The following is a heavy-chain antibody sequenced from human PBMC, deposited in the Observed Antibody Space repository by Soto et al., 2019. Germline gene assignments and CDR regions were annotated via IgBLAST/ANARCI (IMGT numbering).Heavy chain of an antibody. Sequence: GSLRLSCAASGFTFSSYSMNWVRQAPGKGLEWVSSISSSSSYIYYADSVKGRFTISRDNAKNSLYLQMNSLRAEDTAVYYCARDAGAITGTIKFDYWGQGTLVTVSS. CDR3: ARDAGAITGTIKFDY. D-gene: IGHD1-20*01. V-gene: IGHV3-21*01. J-gene: IGHJ4*02. CDR1: GFTFSSYS. CDR2: ISSSSSYI.